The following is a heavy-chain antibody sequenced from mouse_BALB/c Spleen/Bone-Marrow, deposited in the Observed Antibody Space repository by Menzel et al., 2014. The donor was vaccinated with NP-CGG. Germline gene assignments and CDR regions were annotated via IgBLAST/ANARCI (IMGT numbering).Heavy chain of an antibody. D-gene: IGHD1-1*01. CDR2: IRSKSNNYAT. CDR1: GFTFNTYA. Sequence: EVKVEESGGGLVQPKGSLKLSCAASGFTFNTYAMNWVRQAPGKGLEWVARIRSKSNNYATYYADSVKDRFTISRDDPQSMLYLQMNNLKTEDTAMYYCVRHSYYYGSSYYAMDYWGQGTSVTVSS. V-gene: IGHV10-1*02. CDR3: VRHSYYYGSSYYAMDY. J-gene: IGHJ4*01.